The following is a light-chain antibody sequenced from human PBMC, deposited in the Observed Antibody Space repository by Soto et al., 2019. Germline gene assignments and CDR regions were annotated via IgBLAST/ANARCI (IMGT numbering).Light chain of an antibody. Sequence: DIQMTQSPSYLSASVGDRVTITWRASQTISSYLNWYQQKPGKAPKLLIYTASRLQSGVPSRFSGTESGTDFTLTISSLQPEDFATYYCQQSYSTPLTFGGGTKVEIK. V-gene: IGKV1-39*01. CDR3: QQSYSTPLT. J-gene: IGKJ4*01. CDR1: QTISSY. CDR2: TAS.